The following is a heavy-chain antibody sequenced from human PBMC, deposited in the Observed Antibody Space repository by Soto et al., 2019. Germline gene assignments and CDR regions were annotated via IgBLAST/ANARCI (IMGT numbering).Heavy chain of an antibody. Sequence: GGSLRLSCAASGFTFSHYSMAWVRQTPEKGLEWVSGMSISGEKTFYADFVKGRFTVSRDSPKNTVYLQMNTLRAEDTAIYYCTRWDGFADLWGQGTLVTVSS. V-gene: IGHV3-23*01. J-gene: IGHJ4*02. CDR1: GFTFSHYS. CDR3: TRWDGFADL. D-gene: IGHD1-26*01. CDR2: MSISGEKT.